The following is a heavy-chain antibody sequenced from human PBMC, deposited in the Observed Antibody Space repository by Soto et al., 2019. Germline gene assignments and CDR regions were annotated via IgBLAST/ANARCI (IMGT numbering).Heavy chain of an antibody. D-gene: IGHD6-13*01. Sequence: QVQLVESGGGVVQPGRSLRLSCAASGFTFSSYGMHWVRQAPCKGLEWVAVIWYDGSNKYYADSVKGRFTISRDNSKNTLYLQMNSLRAEDTAVYYCARDWWTYSSSWYGGRFDYWGQGTLVTVSS. J-gene: IGHJ4*02. CDR1: GFTFSSYG. V-gene: IGHV3-33*01. CDR3: ARDWWTYSSSWYGGRFDY. CDR2: IWYDGSNK.